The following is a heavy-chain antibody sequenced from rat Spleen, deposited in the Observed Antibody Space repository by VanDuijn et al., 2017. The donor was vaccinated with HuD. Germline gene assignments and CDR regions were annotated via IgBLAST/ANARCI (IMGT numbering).Heavy chain of an antibody. V-gene: IGHV5-7*01. CDR2: ISDEGSST. CDR3: ATQDYGGYSERPFAY. D-gene: IGHD1-11*01. CDR1: GFTFSDYN. J-gene: IGHJ3*01. Sequence: EVQLVESGGGLVQPGRSLKLSCVASGFTFSDYNMAWVRQAPKKGLEWVATISDEGSSTYYRDSVKGRFTISRDIVENTLYLQMDSLRSEDTATYYCATQDYGGYSERPFAYWGQGTLVTVSS.